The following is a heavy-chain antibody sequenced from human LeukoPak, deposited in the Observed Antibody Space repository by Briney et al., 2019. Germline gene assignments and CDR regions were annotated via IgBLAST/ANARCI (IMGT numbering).Heavy chain of an antibody. Sequence: PGASLRLSCAASGFTFSSYAMSWVRQAPGKGLEWVSAISGSGGSTYYADSVKGRFTISRDNSKNTLYLQMNSLRAEDTAVYYCAKAKLSGGWYFDYWGQGNPGHRLL. D-gene: IGHD2-15*01. CDR3: AKAKLSGGWYFDY. CDR1: GFTFSSYA. J-gene: IGHJ4*02. CDR2: ISGSGGST. V-gene: IGHV3-23*01.